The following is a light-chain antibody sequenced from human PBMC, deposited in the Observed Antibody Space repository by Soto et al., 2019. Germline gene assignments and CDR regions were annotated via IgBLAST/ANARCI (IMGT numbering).Light chain of an antibody. Sequence: QSVLTQPASVSGSPGQSITISCIGTSSDVGGHNYVSWYQQHTGKAPKLIIYDVTKRISGVSDRFSASKSDNAASLTISGLQADDEADYYCSSYRNINTVIFGGGTKLTVL. V-gene: IGLV2-14*03. CDR2: DVT. CDR3: SSYRNINTVI. J-gene: IGLJ2*01. CDR1: SSDVGGHNY.